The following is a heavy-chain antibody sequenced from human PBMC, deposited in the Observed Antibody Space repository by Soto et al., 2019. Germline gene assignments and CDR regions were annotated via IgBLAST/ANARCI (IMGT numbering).Heavy chain of an antibody. J-gene: IGHJ6*03. V-gene: IGHV4-31*01. CDR3: ARRLTFVRGALVWGYMDV. D-gene: IGHD3-10*01. CDR2: IYYTGST. CDR1: GGSITRGADY. Sequence: QVQLHESGPGLVKPSQTLSLTCTVSGGSITRGADYWPWIRQYPGKGLECNGYIYYTGSTSYNPSLQNLLSTSVDTSKNQFSLHLSSVPAADTAVYYCARRLTFVRGALVWGYMDVWGKGTTVTGSS.